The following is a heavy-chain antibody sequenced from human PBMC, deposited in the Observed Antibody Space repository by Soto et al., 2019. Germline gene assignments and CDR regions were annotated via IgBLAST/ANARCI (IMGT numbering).Heavy chain of an antibody. CDR1: AFTFSHAW. CDR3: TTARAGDGSGRCCRENAY. J-gene: IGHJ4*02. Sequence: GGSMRLSCAASAFTFSHAWMNWVRHAQGKGLECVGRFKSNTEGGTTAYAAPVKGRFTISRDDSKNMLYLQMNRLQNENTALHYRTTARAGDGSGRCCRENAYSGKGNLGSVSS. CDR2: FKSNTEGGTT. V-gene: IGHV3-15*01. D-gene: IGHD2-15*01.